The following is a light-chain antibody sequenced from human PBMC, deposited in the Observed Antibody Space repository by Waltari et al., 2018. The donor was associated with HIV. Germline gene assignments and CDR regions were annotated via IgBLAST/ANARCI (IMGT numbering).Light chain of an antibody. CDR2: YDD. CDR1: SSNIGNNA. V-gene: IGLV1-36*01. CDR3: AAWDDYLNGYV. Sequence: QSVLTQPPSASEAPRQRVTISCSGSSSNIGNNAVNWYQQVPGKAPKLLIYYDDLLSSGVSDRFSGSKSGTSASLAIRGLQSEDEAEYYCAAWDDYLNGYVFGSGTKVTVL. J-gene: IGLJ1*01.